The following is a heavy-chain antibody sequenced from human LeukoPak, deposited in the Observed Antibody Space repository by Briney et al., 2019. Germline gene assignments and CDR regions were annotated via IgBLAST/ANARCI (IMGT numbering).Heavy chain of an antibody. CDR3: ARAQGGSGSYLSAEYFQH. J-gene: IGHJ1*01. D-gene: IGHD3-10*01. V-gene: IGHV4-30-4*02. Sequence: SETLSLTCTVSGGSISSGDYYWSWIRQPPGKGLEWIGYIYYSGSTYYNPSLKSRVTISVDTSKNQFSLKLSSVTAADTAVYYCARAQGGSGSYLSAEYFQHWGQGTLVTVSS. CDR1: GGSISSGDYY. CDR2: IYYSGST.